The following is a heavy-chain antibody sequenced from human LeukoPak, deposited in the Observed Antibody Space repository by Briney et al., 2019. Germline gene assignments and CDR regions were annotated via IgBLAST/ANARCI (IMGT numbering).Heavy chain of an antibody. V-gene: IGHV3-48*04. Sequence: GSPRLSRAASGFTFSDYSINWVRQAPGKGLEGVSYISKSGSTIYYADSVKGRFTISRDNAKNSLYLQMNSLRAEDTAVYYCAGLWFGDRPPFDYWGQGTLVTVSS. CDR1: GFTFSDYS. CDR3: AGLWFGDRPPFDY. CDR2: ISKSGSTI. D-gene: IGHD3-10*01. J-gene: IGHJ4*02.